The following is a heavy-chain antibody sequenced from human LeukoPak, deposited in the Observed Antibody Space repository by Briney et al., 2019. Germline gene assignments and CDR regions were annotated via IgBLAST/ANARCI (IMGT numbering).Heavy chain of an antibody. CDR2: INQGGSGK. V-gene: IGHV3-7*01. CDR3: ARGDTLTGTSYDY. D-gene: IGHD3-9*01. CDR1: GFTFSTYW. J-gene: IGHJ4*02. Sequence: TGGSLRLSCAASGFTFSTYWMSWVRQAPEKGLEWVANINQGGSGKYYVDSVKGRFTISRDNAKNSLFLQMNSLRAEDTAVYYCARGDTLTGTSYDYWGQGTLVTVSS.